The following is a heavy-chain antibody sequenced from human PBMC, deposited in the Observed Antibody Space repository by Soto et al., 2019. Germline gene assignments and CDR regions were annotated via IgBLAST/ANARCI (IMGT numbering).Heavy chain of an antibody. CDR3: ARGRSPTVTFDY. V-gene: IGHV4-59*01. J-gene: IGHJ4*02. Sequence: SETLSLTCTVSGGSISSYYWSWIRQPPGKGLEWIGYIYYSGSTNYNPTLKSRVTISVDTSKNQFSLKLSSVTAADTAVYYCARGRSPTVTFDYWGQGTLVTVSS. CDR2: IYYSGST. CDR1: GGSISSYY. D-gene: IGHD4-17*01.